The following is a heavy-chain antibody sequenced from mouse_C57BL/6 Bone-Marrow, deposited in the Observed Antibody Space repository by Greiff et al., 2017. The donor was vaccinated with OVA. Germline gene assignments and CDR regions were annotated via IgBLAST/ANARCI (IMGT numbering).Heavy chain of an antibody. J-gene: IGHJ4*01. CDR2: IDPETGGT. CDR3: TRLAYPWAMAY. CDR1: GYTFTDYE. D-gene: IGHD6-5*01. V-gene: IGHV1-15*01. Sequence: VQLQQSGAELVRPGASVTLSCKASGYTFTDYEMHWVKQTPVHGLEWIGAIDPETGGTAYNQKFKGKAILTADKSSSTAYMELRSLTSEDSAVYYCTRLAYPWAMAYWGKGTSVTVSS.